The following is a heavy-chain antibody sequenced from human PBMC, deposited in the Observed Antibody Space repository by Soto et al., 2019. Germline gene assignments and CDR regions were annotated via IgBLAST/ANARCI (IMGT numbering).Heavy chain of an antibody. CDR2: IGTSSSTI. CDR3: ARVSRWDENNVD. D-gene: IGHD1-26*01. J-gene: IGHJ4*02. CDR1: GFTFSSYS. V-gene: IGHV3-48*02. Sequence: EVQLVESGGGLVQPGGSLRLSCAASGFTFSSYSMNWVRQAPGKGLEWVSCIGTSSSTIYYADSVKGRFTISRDNAKNSLYLQMNSLRDEDTAVYYFARVSRWDENNVDWGQGTLVTVSS.